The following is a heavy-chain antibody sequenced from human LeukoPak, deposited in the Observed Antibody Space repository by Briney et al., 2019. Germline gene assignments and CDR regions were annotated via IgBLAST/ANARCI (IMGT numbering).Heavy chain of an antibody. Sequence: RASETLSLTCAVYGGSFSGYYWSWIRQPPGKGLERIGEINHSGSTNYNPSLKSRVTISVDTSKNQFSLKLSSVTAADTAVYYCARGPDVYSSSWYGGGMDVWGQGTTVTVSS. CDR2: INHSGST. J-gene: IGHJ6*02. V-gene: IGHV4-34*01. CDR3: ARGPDVYSSSWYGGGMDV. CDR1: GGSFSGYY. D-gene: IGHD6-13*01.